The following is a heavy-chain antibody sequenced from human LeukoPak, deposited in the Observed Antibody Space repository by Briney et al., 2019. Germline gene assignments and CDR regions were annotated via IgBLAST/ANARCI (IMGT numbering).Heavy chain of an antibody. CDR3: ARYSSSWYLTRGTLDY. D-gene: IGHD6-13*01. CDR2: ISGSGGST. V-gene: IGHV3-23*01. Sequence: GGSLRLSCAASGFTFSSYAMSWVRQAPGKGLEWVSAISGSGGSTYYADSVKGRFTISRDNSKNTLYLQMNSLRAEDTAVYYCARYSSSWYLTRGTLDYWGQGTLVTVSS. J-gene: IGHJ4*02. CDR1: GFTFSSYA.